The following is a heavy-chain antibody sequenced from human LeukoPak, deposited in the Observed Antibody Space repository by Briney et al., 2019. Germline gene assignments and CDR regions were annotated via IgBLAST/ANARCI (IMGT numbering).Heavy chain of an antibody. Sequence: PGGSLRLSCAASGFTFSSYSMTWVRQAPGKGLEWVSSISSSSSYIYYADSVKGRFTISRDNAENSLYLQMNSLRAEDTAVYYCARDNGWELLGYYYYYYMDVWGKGTTVTVSS. J-gene: IGHJ6*03. CDR3: ARDNGWELLGYYYYYYMDV. CDR1: GFTFSSYS. V-gene: IGHV3-21*01. D-gene: IGHD1-26*01. CDR2: ISSSSSYI.